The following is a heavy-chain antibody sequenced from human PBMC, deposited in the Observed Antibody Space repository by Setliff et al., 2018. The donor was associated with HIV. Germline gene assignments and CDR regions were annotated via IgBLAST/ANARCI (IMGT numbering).Heavy chain of an antibody. CDR2: ITSSGSTI. D-gene: IGHD4-4*01. CDR3: ARDRERWLQSRLFDP. J-gene: IGHJ5*02. V-gene: IGHV3-48*04. CDR1: GFTFSSYS. Sequence: PGGSLRLSCAASGFTFSSYSMSWIRQAPGKGLEWVSYITSSGSTIYYADSVKGRFTISRDNAKSSLYLQMNSLRAEDTATYYCARDRERWLQSRLFDPWGQGTLVTVSS.